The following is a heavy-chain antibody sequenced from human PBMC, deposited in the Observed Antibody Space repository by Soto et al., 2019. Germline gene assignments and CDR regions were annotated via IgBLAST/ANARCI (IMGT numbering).Heavy chain of an antibody. V-gene: IGHV1-2*02. CDR2: INPNSGGT. Sequence: ASVTVSRKASGYTFTGYYMHWVRQAPGQGLEWMGWINPNSGGTNYAQKFQGRVTMTRDTSISTVYMELSRLRSDHTAVYYCARAPSYCTSTSGSGRKRIYNWLGPWGQVSLVTVAS. CDR3: ARAPSYCTSTSGSGRKRIYNWLGP. J-gene: IGHJ5*02. D-gene: IGHD2-2*01. CDR1: GYTFTGYY.